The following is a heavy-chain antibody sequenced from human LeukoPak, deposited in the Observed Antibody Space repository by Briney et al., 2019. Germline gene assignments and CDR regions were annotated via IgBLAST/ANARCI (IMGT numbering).Heavy chain of an antibody. Sequence: GGSLRLSCAASGFPFSNYWMHWVRQAPGKGLVWVSRVNSDGSTTNYADSVKGRFTISRDNAENTLYMRMNSLRPEDTAVYYCARGYYSSSRFDSWGQGTLVTVSS. CDR3: ARGYYSSSRFDS. V-gene: IGHV3-74*01. J-gene: IGHJ4*02. CDR2: VNSDGSTT. CDR1: GFPFSNYW. D-gene: IGHD6-13*01.